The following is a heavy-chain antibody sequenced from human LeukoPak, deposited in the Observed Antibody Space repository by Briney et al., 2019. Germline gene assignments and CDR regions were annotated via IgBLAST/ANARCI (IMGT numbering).Heavy chain of an antibody. J-gene: IGHJ5*02. CDR3: ARCVSSSWYSACWFDP. CDR2: IYYSGST. Sequence: SETLSLTCTVSGGSISSYHWSWIRQPPGKGLEWIGYIYYSGSTHYKPSLKSRVTISVDTSKNHFSLNLTSVTAADTAVYYCARCVSSSWYSACWFDPWGQGTLVTVSS. V-gene: IGHV4-59*08. D-gene: IGHD6-13*01. CDR1: GGSISSYH.